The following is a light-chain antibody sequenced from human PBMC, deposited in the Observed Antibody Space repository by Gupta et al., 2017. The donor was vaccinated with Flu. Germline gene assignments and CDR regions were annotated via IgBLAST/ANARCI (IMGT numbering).Light chain of an antibody. Sequence: DIQMTQSPSSLSASVGDRVTITCRASQSISSYLNWYQQKPGKAPQLLIYAASSLQSGVPSWFSGSGSGKDFTIIISSLQPEDFATYYCQQSYSTPYSFGQGTKLEIK. V-gene: IGKV1-39*01. J-gene: IGKJ2*03. CDR3: QQSYSTPYS. CDR2: AAS. CDR1: QSISSY.